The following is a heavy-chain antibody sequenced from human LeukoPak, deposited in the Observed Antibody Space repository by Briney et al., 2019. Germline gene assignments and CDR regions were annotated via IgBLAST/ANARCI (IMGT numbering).Heavy chain of an antibody. V-gene: IGHV1-18*01. CDR2: ISAYNGNT. CDR3: ARDSGVRGVMVIQHY. CDR1: GYTLTNYG. J-gene: IGHJ4*02. D-gene: IGHD3-16*01. Sequence: ASVKVSCKASGYTLTNYGITWVRQAPGQGLEWMGWISAYNGNTNYAQKLQGRVTMTTDTSTSTAYMELRSLRSDDTAVYYCARDSGVRGVMVIQHYWGQGTLVTVSS.